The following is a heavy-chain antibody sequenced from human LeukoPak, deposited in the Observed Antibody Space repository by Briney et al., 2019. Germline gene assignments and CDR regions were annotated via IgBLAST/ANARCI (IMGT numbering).Heavy chain of an antibody. CDR3: ARGPQYSGRIDY. V-gene: IGHV3-30*03. Sequence: GGSLRLSCAASGFTFSSYSMNWVRQAPGKGLEWAAVISYDGSNEYYEDSVKGRLTISRDSSRTTLYLQMISLRAEDTAVYYCARGPQYSGRIDYWGQGTLVTVSS. J-gene: IGHJ4*02. D-gene: IGHD1-26*01. CDR1: GFTFSSYS. CDR2: ISYDGSNE.